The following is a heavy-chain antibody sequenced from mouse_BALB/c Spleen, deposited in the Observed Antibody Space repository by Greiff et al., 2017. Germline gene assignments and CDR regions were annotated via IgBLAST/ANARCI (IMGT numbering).Heavy chain of an antibody. V-gene: IGHV1S137*01. CDR2: ISTYYGDA. CDR3: ALNYYGSSPWFAY. D-gene: IGHD1-1*01. J-gene: IGHJ3*01. CDR1: GYTFTDYA. Sequence: QVQLQQSGAELVRPGVSVKISCKGSGYTFTDYAMHWVKQSHAKSLEWIGVISTYYGDASYNQKFKGKATMTVDKSSSTAYMELARLTSEDSAIYYCALNYYGSSPWFAYWGQGTLVTVSA.